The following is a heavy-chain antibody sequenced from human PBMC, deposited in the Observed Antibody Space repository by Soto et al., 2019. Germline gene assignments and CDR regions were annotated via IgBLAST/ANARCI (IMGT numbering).Heavy chain of an antibody. J-gene: IGHJ3*02. CDR3: ARRYGYAFDI. CDR2: IYYSGST. V-gene: IGHV4-39*07. Sequence: SETLSLTCTGSGGSISSSSYYWGGIRQPPGKGLEWIGSIYYSGSTYYNPSLKSRVTISVDTSKNQFSLKLSSVTAADTAVYYCARRYGYAFDIWGQGTMVT. D-gene: IGHD4-17*01. CDR1: GGSISSSSYY.